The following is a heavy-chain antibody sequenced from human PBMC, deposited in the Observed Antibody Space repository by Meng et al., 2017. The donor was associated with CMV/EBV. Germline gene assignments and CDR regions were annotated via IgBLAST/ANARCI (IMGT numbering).Heavy chain of an antibody. D-gene: IGHD3-3*01. CDR1: GFTFSSYW. J-gene: IGHJ6*02. CDR2: IKQDGSEK. CDR3: ARGGDFWSGYSWSYYGMDV. Sequence: GGSLRLSCAASGFTFSSYWMSWVRQAPGKGLEWVANIKQDGSEKYYVDSVKGRFTISRDNAKNSLYLQMNSLRAEYTAVYYCARGGDFWSGYSWSYYGMDVWGQGTTVTVSS. V-gene: IGHV3-7*01.